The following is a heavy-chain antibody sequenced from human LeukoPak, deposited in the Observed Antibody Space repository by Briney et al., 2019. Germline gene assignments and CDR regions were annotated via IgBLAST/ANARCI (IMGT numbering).Heavy chain of an antibody. CDR3: AKYTLGTSYRGLDQ. Sequence: GESLRLSCGASGLTVSSYGMSWVRQAPGKGLEWVSTIIGSAVNTYYADSVKGRFTISRDDSKNTVYLQMNSLRAEDTAVYSCAKYTLGTSYRGLDQWGQGTLVTVSS. D-gene: IGHD3-16*01. J-gene: IGHJ4*02. CDR2: IIGSAVNT. CDR1: GLTVSSYG. V-gene: IGHV3-23*01.